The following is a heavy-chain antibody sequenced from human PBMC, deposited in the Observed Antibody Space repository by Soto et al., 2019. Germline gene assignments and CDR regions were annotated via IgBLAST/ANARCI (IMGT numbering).Heavy chain of an antibody. D-gene: IGHD1-26*01. CDR3: ARASLWDWFDP. J-gene: IGHJ5*02. CDR1: GFTFSIYA. V-gene: IGHV3-30-3*01. CDR2: ISYDGSNK. Sequence: GGSLRLSCAASGFTFSIYAMHGVRQAPGKGLEWVAVISYDGSNKYYADSVKGRFTISRDNSKNTLYLQMNSLRAEDTAVYYCARASLWDWFDPWGQGTLVTVSS.